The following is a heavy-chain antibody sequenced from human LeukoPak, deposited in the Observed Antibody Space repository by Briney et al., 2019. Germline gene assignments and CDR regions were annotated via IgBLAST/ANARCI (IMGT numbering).Heavy chain of an antibody. Sequence: ASVKVSCKASGYTFISYGISWLRQAPGQGLEWMGWISAHHGNTNYAQKFQGRVTMTTDTSTRTAYMELRSLGSDDTAIYYCARDQFKQTTLPPPVVFDIWGQGTMVTISP. V-gene: IGHV1-18*01. D-gene: IGHD4-17*01. CDR2: ISAHHGNT. CDR3: ARDQFKQTTLPPPVVFDI. CDR1: GYTFISYG. J-gene: IGHJ3*02.